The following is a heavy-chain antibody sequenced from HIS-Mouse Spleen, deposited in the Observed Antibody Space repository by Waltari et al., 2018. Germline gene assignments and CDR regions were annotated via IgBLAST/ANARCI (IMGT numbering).Heavy chain of an antibody. V-gene: IGHV1-8*01. CDR3: ARGHDYSNYFDY. J-gene: IGHJ4*02. Sequence: QVQLVQSGAEVKKPGASVKVSCKASGYTFTSYDIKWVRQAPGQGLEWMGWMNPNSGNTGYAQKFQGRVTMTRNTSISTAYMELSSLRSEDTAVYYCARGHDYSNYFDYWGQGTLVTVSS. CDR1: GYTFTSYD. CDR2: MNPNSGNT. D-gene: IGHD4-4*01.